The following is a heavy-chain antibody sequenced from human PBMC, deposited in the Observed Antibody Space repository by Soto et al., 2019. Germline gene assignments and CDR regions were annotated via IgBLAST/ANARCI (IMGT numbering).Heavy chain of an antibody. CDR1: GGTFSSYA. CDR3: ARGLRDIVVVPAADD. Sequence: SVKVSCKASGGTFSSYAISWVRQAPGQGLEWMGGIIPIFGTANYAQKFQGRVTITADKSTSTAYMELSSLRSEDTAVYYCARGLRDIVVVPAADDWGQGTLVTVSS. V-gene: IGHV1-69*06. CDR2: IIPIFGTA. J-gene: IGHJ4*02. D-gene: IGHD2-2*01.